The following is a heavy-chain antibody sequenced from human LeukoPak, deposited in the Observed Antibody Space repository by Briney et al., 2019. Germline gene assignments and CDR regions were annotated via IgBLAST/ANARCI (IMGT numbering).Heavy chain of an antibody. CDR3: ARIHHRRKFGKPLIAAADS. CDR2: IIPILGIA. J-gene: IGHJ5*02. Sequence: ASVKVSCKASGGTFSSYAISWVRQAPGQGLEWMGRIIPILGIANYAQKFQGRVTITADKSTSTAYMELSSLGSEDTAVYYCARIHHRRKFGKPLIAAADSWGQGTLVTVSS. CDR1: GGTFSSYA. D-gene: IGHD6-13*01. V-gene: IGHV1-69*04.